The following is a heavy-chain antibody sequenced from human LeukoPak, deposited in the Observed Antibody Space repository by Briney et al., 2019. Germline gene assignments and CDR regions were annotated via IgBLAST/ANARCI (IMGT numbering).Heavy chain of an antibody. CDR3: ARHPIFGALGGNYWFDP. CDR2: MYYRGTT. CDR1: GGSISSNSYC. Sequence: SETLSFTCTVSGGSISSNSYCWGWIRQPPGKGLEWVGGMYYRGTTYYNPSLKSRVTFSVDTSRNQFSLKLTSMTAADTAVYYCARHPIFGALGGNYWFDPWGQGTLVTVSS. J-gene: IGHJ5*02. D-gene: IGHD3-3*01. V-gene: IGHV4-39*01.